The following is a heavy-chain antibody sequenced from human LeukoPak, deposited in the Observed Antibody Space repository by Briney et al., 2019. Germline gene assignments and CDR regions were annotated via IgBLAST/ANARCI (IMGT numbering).Heavy chain of an antibody. CDR2: INHSGST. D-gene: IGHD6-13*01. Sequence: SETLSLTCAVYGGSFSGYYWSWIRQPPGKGLEWIGEINHSGSTNYNPSLKSRVTISVDTSKNQFSLKLSSVTAADTAVYYCAGEPPYSSSWYVPGRGRRKSFDYWGQGTLVTVSS. CDR3: AGEPPYSSSWYVPGRGRRKSFDY. CDR1: GGSFSGYY. J-gene: IGHJ4*02. V-gene: IGHV4-34*01.